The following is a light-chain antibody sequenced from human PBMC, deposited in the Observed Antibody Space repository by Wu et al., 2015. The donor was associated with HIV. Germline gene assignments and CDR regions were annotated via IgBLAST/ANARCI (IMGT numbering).Light chain of an antibody. CDR1: QSASSSY. CDR2: GAS. CDR3: QQYGSSSDS. J-gene: IGKJ2*03. V-gene: IGKV3-20*01. Sequence: EIVLTQSPGTLSLSPGERATLSCRASQSASSSYLAWYQQKPGQAPRLLIYGASSRATGIPDRFSGSGSGTDFTLTISRLEPEDFAVYYCQQYGSSSDSFGQGTKLEVK.